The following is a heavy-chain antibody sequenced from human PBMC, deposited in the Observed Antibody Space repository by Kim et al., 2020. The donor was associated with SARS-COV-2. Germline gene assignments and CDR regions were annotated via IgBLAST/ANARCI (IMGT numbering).Heavy chain of an antibody. Sequence: GGSLRLSCAASGFTFSSYGMHWVRQAPGKGLEWVAVIWYDGSNKYYADSVKGRFTISRDNSKNTLYLQMNSLRAEDTAVYYCARADRAYGGNSVYYYYYMDVWGKGTTVTVSS. D-gene: IGHD4-17*01. CDR3: ARADRAYGGNSVYYYYYMDV. CDR2: IWYDGSNK. CDR1: GFTFSSYG. J-gene: IGHJ6*03. V-gene: IGHV3-33*01.